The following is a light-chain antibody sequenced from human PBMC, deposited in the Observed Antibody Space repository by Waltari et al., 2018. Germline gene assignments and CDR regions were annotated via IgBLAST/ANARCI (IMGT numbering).Light chain of an antibody. J-gene: IGLJ1*01. CDR3: QVWDSDTDHFV. V-gene: IGLV3-21*03. Sequence: SYVLTQPPSVSVAPGKTASITCGGNNIGSKSVQWYQQKPGQAPVLVIFHNGDRPSGIPERFSGSNSGDTATLTITRVEAGDEADYYCQVWDSDTDHFVFGTGTKINVL. CDR1: NIGSKS. CDR2: HNG.